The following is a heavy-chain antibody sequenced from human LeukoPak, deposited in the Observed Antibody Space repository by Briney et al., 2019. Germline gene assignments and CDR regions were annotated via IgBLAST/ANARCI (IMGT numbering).Heavy chain of an antibody. Sequence: GGSLRLSCAASGFTFSSYSMNWVRQAPGKGLEWVSYISSSSSTIYYADSVKGRFTISRDNAKNSLYLQMNSLRAEDTAVYYCARDQSNPYYDLWSGYYTGGPGGFDYWGQGTLVTVSS. CDR1: GFTFSSYS. D-gene: IGHD3-3*01. J-gene: IGHJ4*02. CDR2: ISSSSSTI. V-gene: IGHV3-48*01. CDR3: ARDQSNPYYDLWSGYYTGGPGGFDY.